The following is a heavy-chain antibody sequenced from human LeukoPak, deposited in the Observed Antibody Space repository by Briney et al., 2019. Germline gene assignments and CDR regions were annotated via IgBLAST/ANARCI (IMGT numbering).Heavy chain of an antibody. CDR1: GYTFTNNY. CDR2: IYPRDGST. Sequence: ASVKVSCEASGYTFTNNYLHWVRQAPGQGLEWMGMIYPRDGSTSYAQNFQGRVTVTRDTSTTTVHMELRGLRSEDTAVYYCARDQEGFDYWGQGTVATVSS. V-gene: IGHV1-46*01. J-gene: IGHJ4*02. CDR3: ARDQEGFDY.